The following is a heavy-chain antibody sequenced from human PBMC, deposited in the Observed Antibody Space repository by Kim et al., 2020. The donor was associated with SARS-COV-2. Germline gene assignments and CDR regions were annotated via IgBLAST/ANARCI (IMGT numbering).Heavy chain of an antibody. CDR2: P. CDR3: ARDIASGQDY. D-gene: IGHD5-12*01. J-gene: IGHJ4*02. V-gene: IGHV7-4-1*02. Sequence: PTYAQGFTGRLVFSLDTSVRTAYLQISSLKAEDTAVYYCARDIASGQDYWGQGTLVTVSS.